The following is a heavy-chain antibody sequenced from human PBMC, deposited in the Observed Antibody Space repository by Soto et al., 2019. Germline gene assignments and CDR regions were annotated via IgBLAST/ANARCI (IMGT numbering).Heavy chain of an antibody. Sequence: QVQLVQSGPEVKKPGSSVKISCYASGGTFSSYAISWVRQAPGQGLEWMGGIIPIFGTANYAQKFQGRVTMTADESTSTSYMELSSLRSEDMAVYYCAIEQGVYCSGGSCRYLYFQHCGQGTLVTVSS. CDR2: IIPIFGTA. V-gene: IGHV1-69*01. J-gene: IGHJ1*01. D-gene: IGHD2-15*01. CDR1: GGTFSSYA. CDR3: AIEQGVYCSGGSCRYLYFQH.